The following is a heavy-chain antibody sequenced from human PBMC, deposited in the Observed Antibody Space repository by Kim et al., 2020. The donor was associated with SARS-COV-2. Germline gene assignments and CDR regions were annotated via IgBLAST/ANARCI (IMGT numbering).Heavy chain of an antibody. CDR3: TRGPF. J-gene: IGHJ4*02. V-gene: IGHV3-74*03. CDR2: SDGPNT. Sequence: SDGPNTTYADSEKGRFTIARDNSKNTLYLQMTGLRADDTGVYYCTRGPFWGQGTLVTVSS.